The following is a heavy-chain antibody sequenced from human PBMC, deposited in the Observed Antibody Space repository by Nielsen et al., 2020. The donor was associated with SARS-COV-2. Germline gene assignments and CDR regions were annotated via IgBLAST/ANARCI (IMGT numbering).Heavy chain of an antibody. J-gene: IGHJ6*02. CDR2: IYPSDSDT. CDR3: ARQGYCRGGSCYYYYGMDV. D-gene: IGHD2-15*01. CDR1: GYSFTNYW. Sequence: KVSCKGSGYSFTNYWIGWVRQMPGKGLEWMGIIYPSDSDTRYGPSFQGQVTISADKSISTAYLQWSSLKASDTAMYYCARQGYCRGGSCYYYYGMDVWGQGTTVTVSS. V-gene: IGHV5-51*01.